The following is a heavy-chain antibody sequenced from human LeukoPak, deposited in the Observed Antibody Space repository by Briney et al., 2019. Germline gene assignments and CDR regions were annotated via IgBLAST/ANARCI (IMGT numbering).Heavy chain of an antibody. D-gene: IGHD1-26*01. CDR1: GFTFSSYA. CDR3: ARGQGSGSLDY. CDR2: ISGRDGST. Sequence: TGGSLRLSCVASGFTFSSYAMSWVRQAPGKGLEWVSGISGRDGSTYYADSVRGRFTISRDNSKNTLYLQMNSLRAEDTAVYYCARGQGSGSLDYWGQGTLVTVSS. J-gene: IGHJ4*02. V-gene: IGHV3-23*01.